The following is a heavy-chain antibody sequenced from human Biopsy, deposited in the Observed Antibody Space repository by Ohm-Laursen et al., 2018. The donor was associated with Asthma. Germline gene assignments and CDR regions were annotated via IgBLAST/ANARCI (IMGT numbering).Heavy chain of an antibody. J-gene: IGHJ4*02. V-gene: IGHV1-18*01. CDR2: ISPFTGDT. D-gene: IGHD5-24*01. CDR1: GDSFSNYA. Sequence: ASVKVSCKVSGDSFSNYAISWVRQAPGQGLEWMGWISPFTGDTHFGQKFQGRVTMTTDTSTDTAYMELRSLRSDDTAVYYCARHPYNFGGFDYWGQGSLVLVSS. CDR3: ARHPYNFGGFDY.